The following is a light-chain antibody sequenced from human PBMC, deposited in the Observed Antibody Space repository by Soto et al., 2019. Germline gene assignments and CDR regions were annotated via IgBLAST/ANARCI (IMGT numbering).Light chain of an antibody. CDR2: GVS. Sequence: EILMTQSPATLPVSPWERATLSCRASQSVSSNLAWYQQKPGQAPRLLIYGVSTRATDIPARFSGSGSGTEFTLTISSLQSEDFAVYYCQQYNNWPPTWTFGQGTKVDIK. J-gene: IGKJ1*01. CDR3: QQYNNWPPTWT. CDR1: QSVSSN. V-gene: IGKV3-15*01.